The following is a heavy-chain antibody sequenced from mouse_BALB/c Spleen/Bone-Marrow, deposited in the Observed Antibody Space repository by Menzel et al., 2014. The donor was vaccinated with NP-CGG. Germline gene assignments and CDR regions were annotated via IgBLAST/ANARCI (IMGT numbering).Heavy chain of an antibody. J-gene: IGHJ4*01. V-gene: IGHV5-12-2*01. D-gene: IGHD1-1*01. CDR2: ISNGGGST. Sequence: EVQLVESGGGLVQPGGSLKLSCAASGFTVSSYIMSWVRQTPEKRLEWVAYISNGGGSTHYPDTVKGRFTISRDNAKNTLYLQMSSLKSEDTAMYYCARHPIYYYGSSWGNYAMDYWGQGTSVTVSS. CDR1: GFTVSSYI. CDR3: ARHPIYYYGSSWGNYAMDY.